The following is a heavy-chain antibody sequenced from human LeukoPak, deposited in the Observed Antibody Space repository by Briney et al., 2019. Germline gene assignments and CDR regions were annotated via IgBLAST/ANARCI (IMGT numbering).Heavy chain of an antibody. D-gene: IGHD3-16*01. J-gene: IGHJ4*02. CDR1: GGSISSSSYY. CDR2: IYYSGST. CDR3: ARQGGYDYVWGRGLDY. V-gene: IGHV4-39*01. Sequence: SETLSLTCTVSGGSISSSSYYWGWIRQPPGKGLEWIGSIYYSGSTYYNPSLKSRVTISVDTSKDQFSLKLSSVTAAGTAVYYCARQGGYDYVWGRGLDYWGQGTLVTVSS.